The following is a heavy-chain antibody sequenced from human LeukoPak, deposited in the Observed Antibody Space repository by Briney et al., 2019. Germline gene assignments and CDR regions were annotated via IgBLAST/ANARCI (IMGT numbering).Heavy chain of an antibody. CDR3: ARQGATSFDY. V-gene: IGHV4-39*01. CDR2: IYYSGST. Sequence: SETLSLTCTVSGGSISSSSYYWGWIRQPPGKGREWIGSIYYSGSTYYNPSLKSRVTISVDTSKNQFSLKLSSVTAADTAVYYCARQGATSFDYWGQGTLVTVSS. CDR1: GGSISSSSYY. J-gene: IGHJ4*02. D-gene: IGHD1-26*01.